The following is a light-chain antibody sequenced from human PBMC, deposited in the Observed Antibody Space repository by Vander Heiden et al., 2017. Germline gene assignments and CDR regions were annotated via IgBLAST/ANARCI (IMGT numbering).Light chain of an antibody. V-gene: IGLV3-25*02. CDR3: QSADSSGTYVV. J-gene: IGLJ2*01. Sequence: SYQLTQPPSVSVSPGQPARITCSGVALPTPYAYWYQQKPGQAPWLVENKDSERPPGIAERFYGSSSGTTVALTMSGVQAEDEADYYCQSADSSGTYVVFGGGTKPTVL. CDR2: KDS. CDR1: ALPTPY.